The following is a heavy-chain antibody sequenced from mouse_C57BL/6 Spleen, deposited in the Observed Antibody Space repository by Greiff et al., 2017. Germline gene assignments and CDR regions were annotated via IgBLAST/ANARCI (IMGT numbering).Heavy chain of an antibody. Sequence: EVQLQQSGPELVKPGASVKISCKASGYTFTDYYMNWVKQSHGKSLEWIGDINPNNGGTSYNQKFKGKATLTVDKSSSTAYMELRSLTSEDSAVYYCARGRRGGYFDYCGQGTTLTVSS. CDR2: INPNNGGT. V-gene: IGHV1-26*01. J-gene: IGHJ2*01. CDR3: ARGRRGGYFDY. CDR1: GYTFTDYY.